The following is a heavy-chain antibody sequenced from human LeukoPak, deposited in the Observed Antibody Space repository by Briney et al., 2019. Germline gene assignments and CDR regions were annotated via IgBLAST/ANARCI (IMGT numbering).Heavy chain of an antibody. J-gene: IGHJ4*02. V-gene: IGHV3-43*02. CDR2: ISGNGNNI. CDR1: RFTFEDYA. D-gene: IGHD3-3*01. Sequence: AGGSLRLSCAASRFTFEDYAMHWVRQGPGKGLEWVSLISGNGNNIYYADSVKGRFTISRDNGKNSLYLQMNSLRTEDTALYYCAKDLPQYYDFWSGYYGGFDYWGQGTLVTVSS. CDR3: AKDLPQYYDFWSGYYGGFDY.